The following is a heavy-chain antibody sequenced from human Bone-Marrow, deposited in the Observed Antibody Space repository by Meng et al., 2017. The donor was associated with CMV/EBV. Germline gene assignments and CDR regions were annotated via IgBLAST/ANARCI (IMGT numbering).Heavy chain of an antibody. CDR2: INHSGST. CDR1: GGSVSSGSYY. Sequence: SETLSLTCTVSGGSVSSGSYYWSWIRQPPGKGLEWIGEINHSGSTNYNPSLKSRVTISVDTSKNQFSLKLSSVTAADTAVYYCARGVGRITIFGVAPWGQGTLVTGSS. V-gene: IGHV4-39*07. J-gene: IGHJ5*02. D-gene: IGHD3-3*01. CDR3: ARGVGRITIFGVAP.